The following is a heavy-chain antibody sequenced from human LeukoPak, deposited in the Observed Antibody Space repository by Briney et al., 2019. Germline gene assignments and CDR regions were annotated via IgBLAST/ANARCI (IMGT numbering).Heavy chain of an antibody. V-gene: IGHV4-39*01. CDR3: ARPSIAVAGTWAGYFDY. J-gene: IGHJ4*02. CDR1: GGSISSSSYY. D-gene: IGHD6-19*01. CDR2: IYYSGST. Sequence: SETLSLTCTVSGGSISSSSYYWGWIRQPPGKGLEWIGSIYYSGSTYYNPSLKSRVTISVDTSKNQFSLKLSSVTAADTAAYYCARPSIAVAGTWAGYFDYWGQGTLVTVSS.